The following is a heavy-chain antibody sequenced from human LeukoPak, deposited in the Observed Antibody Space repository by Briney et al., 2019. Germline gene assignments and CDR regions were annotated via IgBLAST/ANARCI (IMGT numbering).Heavy chain of an antibody. V-gene: IGHV1-2*06. CDR2: IKLNSGGT. J-gene: IGHJ3*02. D-gene: IGHD3-16*02. CDR1: GYTFTGYY. CDR3: ASGSYGFDAFYI. Sequence: GASVKVSCKASGYTFTGYYMHWVRQAPGQGLEWMGRIKLNSGGTNYAQKFQGRVTMTRNTSISTAYMELSRLRSDNTAVYYCASGSYGFDAFYICGQGTMVTVSS.